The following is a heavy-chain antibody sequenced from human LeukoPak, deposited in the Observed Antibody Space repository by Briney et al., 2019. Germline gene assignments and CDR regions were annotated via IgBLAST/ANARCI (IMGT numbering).Heavy chain of an antibody. CDR2: MYLSGTT. V-gene: IGHV4-4*02. J-gene: IGHJ4*02. CDR3: AGLVGRYSSGLYYYYFDY. Sequence: PSETLSLTCTVSGDSINSLDLWSWVRQPPGQGLAWIGEMYLSGTTHSNPSVKSRVTISIDKSKNQFFLNLSSVTAADTAEYYCAGLVGRYSSGLYYYYFDYWGQGTLVTVSS. CDR1: GDSINSLDL. D-gene: IGHD3-22*01.